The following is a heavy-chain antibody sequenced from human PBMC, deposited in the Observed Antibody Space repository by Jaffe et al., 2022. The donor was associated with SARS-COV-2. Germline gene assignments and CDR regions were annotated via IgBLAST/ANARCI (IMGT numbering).Heavy chain of an antibody. D-gene: IGHD5-18*01. J-gene: IGHJ4*02. CDR2: IYSGGST. CDR3: ARETGGSSYGRGFDY. V-gene: IGHV3-66*02. Sequence: EVQLVESGGGLVQPGGSLRLSCAASGFSVSSNYMSWVRQAPGKGLEWVSIIYSGGSTYYADSVKGRFTISRDNSKNTLYLQLNSLRAEDTSVYYCARETGGSSYGRGFDYWGQGTLVTVSS. CDR1: GFSVSSNY.